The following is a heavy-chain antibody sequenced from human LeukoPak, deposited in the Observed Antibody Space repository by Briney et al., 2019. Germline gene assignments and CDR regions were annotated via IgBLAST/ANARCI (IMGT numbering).Heavy chain of an antibody. CDR2: IIPIFGTA. CDR1: GGTFSSYA. J-gene: IGHJ3*02. V-gene: IGHV1-69*05. Sequence: GASVKVSCKASGGTFSSYAISWVRQAPGQGLEWMGGIIPIFGTANYAQKFQGRVTITTDESTSTAYMELSSLRSEDTAVYYCARDWGSWGAFDIWGQGTMVTVSS. CDR3: ARDWGSWGAFDI. D-gene: IGHD2-15*01.